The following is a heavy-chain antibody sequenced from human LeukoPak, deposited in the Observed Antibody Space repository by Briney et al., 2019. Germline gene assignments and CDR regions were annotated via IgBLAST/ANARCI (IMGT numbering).Heavy chain of an antibody. CDR2: FDPLDGET. V-gene: IGHV1-24*01. D-gene: IGHD1-26*01. Sequence: GSSVTVSFKFSVYTLPQLSMHWVRQAPGKGLEWMGGFDPLDGETIYAQKFQGRVIMTEDTSTDTAYMELSSLRSEDTAVYCCATYSIPYSGSYYGAFDIWGQGTMVAVCS. CDR3: ATYSIPYSGSYYGAFDI. J-gene: IGHJ3*02. CDR1: VYTLPQLS.